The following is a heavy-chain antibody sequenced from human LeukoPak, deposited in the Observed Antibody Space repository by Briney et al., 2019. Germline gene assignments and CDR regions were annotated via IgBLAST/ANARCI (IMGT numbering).Heavy chain of an antibody. V-gene: IGHV3-21*01. D-gene: IGHD5-12*01. CDR2: ISSSSSYI. J-gene: IGHJ3*02. CDR1: GFTFSSYS. Sequence: PGGSLRLSCAASGFTFSSYSMNWVRQAPGKGLEWVSSISSSSSYIYYADSVKGRFTISRDNAKNSLYLQMNSLRAEDTAVYYCARDRAYDYDAFDIWGQGTMVTVSS. CDR3: ARDRAYDYDAFDI.